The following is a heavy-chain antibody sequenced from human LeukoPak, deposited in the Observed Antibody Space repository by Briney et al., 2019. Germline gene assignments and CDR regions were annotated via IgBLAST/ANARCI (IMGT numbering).Heavy chain of an antibody. V-gene: IGHV3-23*01. J-gene: IGHJ4*02. CDR1: GFTFSYYG. CDR3: AKDGTPGDY. Sequence: GGSLRLSCAASGFTFSYYGMDWVRQAPGMGLEWVSAISGSGGSTYYADSVKGRFTISRDNSKNTLYLQMSGLRADDTAVYYCAKDGTPGDYWGQGTRVTVSS. D-gene: IGHD2-15*01. CDR2: ISGSGGST.